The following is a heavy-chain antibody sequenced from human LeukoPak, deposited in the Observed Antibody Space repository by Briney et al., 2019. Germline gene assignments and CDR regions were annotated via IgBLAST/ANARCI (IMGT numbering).Heavy chain of an antibody. Sequence: SETLSLTCTVSGVSLSSGDYYWSWVRQSPGKVLEWNGYIYHTGNTYYNPSLKNRVTKAVDTSKNQFSLKLTSVTAADTAVYYCARARYYYESSGYFSYYFDSWGQGTLVIVSS. CDR3: ARARYYYESSGYFSYYFDS. J-gene: IGHJ4*02. CDR1: GVSLSSGDYY. V-gene: IGHV4-30-4*01. D-gene: IGHD3-22*01. CDR2: IYHTGNT.